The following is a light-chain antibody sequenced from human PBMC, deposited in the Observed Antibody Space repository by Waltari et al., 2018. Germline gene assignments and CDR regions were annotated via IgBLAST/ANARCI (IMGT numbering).Light chain of an antibody. Sequence: DIQMTQSQTSVSSPVGDRVSITCRASQDISIWVAWYQQQPGKAPKFLIYDASTLQSGVPSRFSGRGSGTDFTLTISSLQPEDFATYYCQQANTFPLTFGGGTKVE. V-gene: IGKV1-12*01. CDR3: QQANTFPLT. CDR1: QDISIW. CDR2: DAS. J-gene: IGKJ4*01.